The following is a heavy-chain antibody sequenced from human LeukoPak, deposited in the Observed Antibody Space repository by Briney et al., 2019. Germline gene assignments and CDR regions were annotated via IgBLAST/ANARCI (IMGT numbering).Heavy chain of an antibody. CDR2: INPNSGGT. CDR3: ARESDCSGGSCYPWWFDP. CDR1: GYTFTGYY. D-gene: IGHD2-15*01. V-gene: IGHV1-2*02. Sequence: SVQVSCKASGYTFTGYYMHWVRPAPGQGLEWMGWINPNSGGTNYAQKFQGRVTMTRDTSISTAYMELSRLRSDDTAVYYCARESDCSGGSCYPWWFDPWGQGTLVTVSS. J-gene: IGHJ5*02.